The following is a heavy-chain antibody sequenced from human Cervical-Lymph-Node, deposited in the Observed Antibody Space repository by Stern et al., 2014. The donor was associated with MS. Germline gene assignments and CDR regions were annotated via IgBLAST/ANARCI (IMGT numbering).Heavy chain of an antibody. V-gene: IGHV1-2*02. CDR1: GYTFTGYY. CDR2: INPNSGGP. D-gene: IGHD6-13*01. CDR3: ARIGVDGYSSSWRSPVFNYGMDV. Sequence: VQLVESGAEVKKPGASVKVSCKASGYTFTGYYMHWVRQAPGQGLEWMGWINPNSGGPNYAQKFQGRVTMTRDTSISTAYMELSRLRSDDTAVYYCARIGVDGYSSSWRSPVFNYGMDVWGQGTTVTVSS. J-gene: IGHJ6*02.